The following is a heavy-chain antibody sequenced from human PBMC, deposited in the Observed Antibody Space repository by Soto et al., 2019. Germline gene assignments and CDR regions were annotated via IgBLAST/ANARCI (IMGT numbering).Heavy chain of an antibody. J-gene: IGHJ5*02. V-gene: IGHV4-4*07. CDR1: GSSISSYY. CDR3: ARDLTRATRRWAWFDP. D-gene: IGHD5-12*01. CDR2: IYTSGST. Sequence: SETLSLTCTVSGSSISSYYWSWIRQPAGKGLEWIGRIYTSGSTNYNPSLKSRVTMSVDTSKNQFSLKLSSVTAADTAVYYCARDLTRATRRWAWFDPWGQGTLVTVS.